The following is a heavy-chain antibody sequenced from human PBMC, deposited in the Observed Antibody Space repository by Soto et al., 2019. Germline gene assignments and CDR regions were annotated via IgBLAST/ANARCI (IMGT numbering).Heavy chain of an antibody. Sequence: SETLSLTCTVSGGSISSGDYYWSWIRQPPGKGLEWIGYIYYSGSTYYNPSLKSRVTISVDTSKNQFSLKLSSVTAADTAVYYCARGVQQLVGSHYFGYWGQGTGVTV. CDR3: ARGVQQLVGSHYFGY. V-gene: IGHV4-30-4*01. CDR1: GGSISSGDYY. D-gene: IGHD6-13*01. CDR2: IYYSGST. J-gene: IGHJ4*02.